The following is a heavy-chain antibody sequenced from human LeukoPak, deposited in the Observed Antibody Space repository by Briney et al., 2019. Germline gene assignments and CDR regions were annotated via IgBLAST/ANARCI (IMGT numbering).Heavy chain of an antibody. V-gene: IGHV3-48*03. Sequence: TGGSLRLSCAASGFTFSSYEMNWVRQAPGKGLEWVSYISSSGSTIYYADSVKGRFTISRDNAKNSLYLQMNSLRAEDTAVYYCAREYYGSGQTRYHYYGMDVWGKGTTVTVSS. CDR1: GFTFSSYE. CDR2: ISSSGSTI. CDR3: AREYYGSGQTRYHYYGMDV. D-gene: IGHD3-10*01. J-gene: IGHJ6*04.